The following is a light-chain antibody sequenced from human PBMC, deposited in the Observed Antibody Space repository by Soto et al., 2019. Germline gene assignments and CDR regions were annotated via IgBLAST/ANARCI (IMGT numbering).Light chain of an antibody. CDR3: QQYYSTPT. V-gene: IGKV4-1*01. CDR1: QSVLYSSNNKNY. Sequence: DIVMTQSPDSLAVSLGERATINCKSSQSVLYSSNNKNYLAWYQQKPGQSPKLLIYWASTRESGVPDRFSGSGSGTDFTLTISSLQAEDVAVYYCQQYYSTPTFGQGTKVEI. CDR2: WAS. J-gene: IGKJ1*01.